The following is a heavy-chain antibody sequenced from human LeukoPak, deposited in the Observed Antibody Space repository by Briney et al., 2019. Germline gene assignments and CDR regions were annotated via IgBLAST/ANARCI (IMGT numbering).Heavy chain of an antibody. Sequence: GGSLRLSCAASGFTFSSYGMHWVRQAPGKGLEWVAVISYDGSNKYYADSVKGRFTISRDNSKNTVYLQMNSLRAEDTAVYYCAKQRAGRYDILTGYYRPHYFDYWGQGTLVTVSS. CDR2: ISYDGSNK. J-gene: IGHJ4*02. D-gene: IGHD3-9*01. CDR3: AKQRAGRYDILTGYYRPHYFDY. CDR1: GFTFSSYG. V-gene: IGHV3-30*18.